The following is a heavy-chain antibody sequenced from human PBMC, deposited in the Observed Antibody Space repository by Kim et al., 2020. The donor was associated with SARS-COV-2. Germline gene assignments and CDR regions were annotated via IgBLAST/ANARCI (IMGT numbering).Heavy chain of an antibody. CDR1: GFALDTYW. Sequence: GGSLRLSCATSGFALDTYWMHWVRQTPGKGLVWLSRMNQDGKTKTYADSVRGRSTISRDNAKAIVYLQMNSLRDEDTAVYYCARECASAGCYNVDHWGQGALRTVSS. CDR2: MNQDGKTK. J-gene: IGHJ4*02. D-gene: IGHD3-9*01. CDR3: ARECASAGCYNVDH. V-gene: IGHV3-74*03.